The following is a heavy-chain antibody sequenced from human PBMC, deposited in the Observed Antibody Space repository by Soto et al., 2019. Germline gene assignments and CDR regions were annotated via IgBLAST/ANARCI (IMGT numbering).Heavy chain of an antibody. V-gene: IGHV3-53*02. J-gene: IGHJ4*02. Sequence: EVQLVETGGGLIQPGGSLRLSCAASGFTVSSNYMSWVRQAPGKGLEWVSVIYSGGSTYYADSVKRRFTISGDNSKNTLYLQMNSLRAEDTSVYYCARVLYYYDSSGYYSYRDYWGQGSLVTDSS. CDR3: ARVLYYYDSSGYYSYRDY. D-gene: IGHD3-22*01. CDR2: IYSGGST. CDR1: GFTVSSNY.